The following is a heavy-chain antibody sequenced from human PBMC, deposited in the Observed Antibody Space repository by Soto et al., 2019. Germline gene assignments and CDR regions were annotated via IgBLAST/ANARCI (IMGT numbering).Heavy chain of an antibody. CDR1: GYTLTELS. Sequence: ASVEVSCKVSGYTLTELSMHWVRQAPGKGLEWMGGFDPEDGETIYAQKFQGRVTMTEDTSTDTAYMELSSLRSEDTAVHYCATDLRLTTATVGGTDVWGQGTSVTVSS. D-gene: IGHD5-18*01. CDR2: FDPEDGET. CDR3: ATDLRLTTATVGGTDV. V-gene: IGHV1-24*01. J-gene: IGHJ6*02.